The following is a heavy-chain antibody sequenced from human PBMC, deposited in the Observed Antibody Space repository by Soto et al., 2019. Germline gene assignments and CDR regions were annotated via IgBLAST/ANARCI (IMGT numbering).Heavy chain of an antibody. Sequence: QVQLVESGGALVKPGGSLRLSCAASGFSFRDYYMSWIRQAPGKGLEWISYISGSGNTIYYADSLKGRFIISRDNAKNSLFLQMNSLRADDTAVYYCARDRLPMVVVVMGWFDPWGQGTLVTVSS. J-gene: IGHJ5*02. D-gene: IGHD3-22*01. CDR1: GFSFRDYY. CDR2: ISGSGNTI. V-gene: IGHV3-11*01. CDR3: ARDRLPMVVVVMGWFDP.